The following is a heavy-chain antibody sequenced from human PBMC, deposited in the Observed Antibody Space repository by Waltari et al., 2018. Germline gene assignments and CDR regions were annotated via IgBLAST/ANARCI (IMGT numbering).Heavy chain of an antibody. Sequence: EVQLVESGGGLVKPGGSLRLSCAASGFTFSSYSMNWVRQAPGKGLEWVSPISSSSSYIYYADSVKGRFTISRDNAKNSLYLQMNSLRAEDTAVYYCARGSTAGYSYGLCDYWGQGTLVTVSS. CDR3: ARGSTAGYSYGLCDY. CDR1: GFTFSSYS. J-gene: IGHJ4*02. D-gene: IGHD5-18*01. V-gene: IGHV3-21*01. CDR2: ISSSSSYI.